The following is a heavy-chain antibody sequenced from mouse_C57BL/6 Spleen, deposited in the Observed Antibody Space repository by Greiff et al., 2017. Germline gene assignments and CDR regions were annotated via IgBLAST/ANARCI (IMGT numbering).Heavy chain of an antibody. CDR2: IDPETGGT. V-gene: IGHV1-15*01. J-gene: IGHJ3*01. Sequence: QVQLQQSGAELVRPGASVTLSCKASGYTFTDYEMHWVKQTPVHGLEWIGAIDPETGGTAYNQKFKGKDILTADKSSSTAYMELRSLTSEDSAVYCCTRSRDPRGFAYWGQGTLVTVSA. CDR3: TRSRDPRGFAY. D-gene: IGHD3-3*01. CDR1: GYTFTDYE.